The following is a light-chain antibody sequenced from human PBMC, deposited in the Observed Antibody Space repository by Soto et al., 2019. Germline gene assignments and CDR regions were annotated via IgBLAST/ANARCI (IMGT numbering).Light chain of an antibody. J-gene: IGKJ2*01. Sequence: DIQMTQSPSSLSASVGERVTITCRASQDISNYLNWYQQKPGKAPKLLIYDASVLETGIPSRFSGSGSGTHFTFTISSLQPEDIATYYCQQNDNLPRTFGQGTKLEIK. CDR3: QQNDNLPRT. CDR1: QDISNY. V-gene: IGKV1-33*01. CDR2: DAS.